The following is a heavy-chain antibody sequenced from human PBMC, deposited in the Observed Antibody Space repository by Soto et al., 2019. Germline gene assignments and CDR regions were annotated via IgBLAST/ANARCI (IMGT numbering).Heavy chain of an antibody. J-gene: IGHJ6*02. CDR3: ARESVENSSSWYWGDYYYYYGMDV. Sequence: SETLSLTCAVYGGSFSGYYWSWIRQPPGKGLEWIGEINHSGSTNYNPSLKSRVTISVDTSENQFSLKLSSVTAADTAVYYCARESVENSSSWYWGDYYYYYGMDVWGQGTTVTVSS. CDR2: INHSGST. D-gene: IGHD6-13*01. V-gene: IGHV4-34*01. CDR1: GGSFSGYY.